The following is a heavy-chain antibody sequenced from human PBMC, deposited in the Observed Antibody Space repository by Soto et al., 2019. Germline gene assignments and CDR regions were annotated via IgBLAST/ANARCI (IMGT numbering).Heavy chain of an antibody. CDR3: ARDPGYGRGVSFDP. Sequence: ASVKVSCKASGYTFTGYYMHWVRQAPGQGLEWMGWINPNSGGTNYAQKFQGWVTMTRDTSISTAYMELSRLRSDDTAVYYCARDPGYGRGVSFDPWGQGIPVTVSS. CDR1: GYTFTGYY. J-gene: IGHJ5*02. V-gene: IGHV1-2*04. CDR2: INPNSGGT. D-gene: IGHD2-8*01.